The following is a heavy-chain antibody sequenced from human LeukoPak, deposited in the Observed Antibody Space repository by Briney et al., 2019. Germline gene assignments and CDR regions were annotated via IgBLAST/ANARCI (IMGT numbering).Heavy chain of an antibody. CDR3: ARVSPPYYYYYTDV. J-gene: IGHJ6*03. Sequence: GGSLRLSCAASGFTFSSYSMNWVRQAPGKGLEWVSSISSSSSYIYSADSVKGRFTISRDNAKNSLYLQMNSLRAEDTAVYYCARVSPPYYYYYTDVWGKGTTVTISS. CDR2: ISSSSSYI. V-gene: IGHV3-21*04. CDR1: GFTFSSYS.